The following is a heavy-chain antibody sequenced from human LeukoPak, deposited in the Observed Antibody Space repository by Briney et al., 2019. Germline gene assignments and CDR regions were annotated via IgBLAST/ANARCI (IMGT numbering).Heavy chain of an antibody. J-gene: IGHJ4*02. CDR1: GYTFTGYY. CDR2: INPKSGGT. CDR3: AREYSSSSGRLFDY. D-gene: IGHD6-6*01. V-gene: IGHV1-2*02. Sequence: ASVKVSCKASGYTFTGYYMHWVRQAPGQGLEWRGWINPKSGGTNYAQKFQGRVTMTRDTSISTAYMELSGLRSDDTAVYYCAREYSSSSGRLFDYWGPGTLVTVSS.